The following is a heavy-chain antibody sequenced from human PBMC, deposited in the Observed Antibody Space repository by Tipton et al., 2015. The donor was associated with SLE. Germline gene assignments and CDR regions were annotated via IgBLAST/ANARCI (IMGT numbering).Heavy chain of an antibody. D-gene: IGHD6-13*01. Sequence: TLSLTCTVSGASISSGSSYWSWIRQPAGKGLEWIGRIYSRGSTNSNLSLKSRVTISMDTSNNQFSLNLDSVTAADTAVYYCAREAAKQPRSYYYYYMDVWGKGTTVTISS. V-gene: IGHV4-61*02. CDR1: GASISSGSSY. CDR3: AREAAKQPRSYYYYYMDV. J-gene: IGHJ6*03. CDR2: IYSRGST.